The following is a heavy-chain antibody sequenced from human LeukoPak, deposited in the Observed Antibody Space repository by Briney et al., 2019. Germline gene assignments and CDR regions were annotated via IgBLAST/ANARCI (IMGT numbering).Heavy chain of an antibody. CDR2: INHSGST. D-gene: IGHD1-26*01. CDR1: GGSFSGYY. CDR3: ARRSGGSYYYYYYYYMDV. V-gene: IGHV4-34*01. J-gene: IGHJ6*03. Sequence: SETLSLTCAVYGGSFSGYYWSWIRQPPGKGLEWIGEINHSGSTNYNPSLKSRVTISVDTSKNQFSLKLSSVTAADTAVYYCARRSGGSYYYYYYYYMDVWGKGATVTISS.